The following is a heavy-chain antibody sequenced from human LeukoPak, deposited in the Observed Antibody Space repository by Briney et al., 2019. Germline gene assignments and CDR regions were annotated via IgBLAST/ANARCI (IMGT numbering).Heavy chain of an antibody. J-gene: IGHJ4*02. V-gene: IGHV3-23*01. CDR1: GFTFSSYA. CDR2: IRGSGGST. D-gene: IGHD3-22*01. Sequence: GGSLRLSCAASGFTFSSYAMSWVRQAPGKGLEWVSDIRGSGGSTYYADSVKGRFTISRDNSKNTLYLQMNSLRAEDTAVYYCAKAEGYDSSGCVYWGQGTLVTVSS. CDR3: AKAEGYDSSGCVY.